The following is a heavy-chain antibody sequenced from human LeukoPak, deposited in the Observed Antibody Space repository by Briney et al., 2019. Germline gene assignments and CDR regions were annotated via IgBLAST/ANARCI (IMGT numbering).Heavy chain of an antibody. CDR3: ARIPPNYY. J-gene: IGHJ4*02. D-gene: IGHD2-21*01. CDR1: GTVVSNSF. Sequence: PGGSLRLSCAASGTVVSNSFMNWVRLAPGRGLEWVSVLFASGRSFYADSVMSRFTVSRDSSKNTFFLEMNGLRVEDTAVYYCARIPPNYYWGQGTLVTVSS. V-gene: IGHV3-53*01. CDR2: LFASGRS.